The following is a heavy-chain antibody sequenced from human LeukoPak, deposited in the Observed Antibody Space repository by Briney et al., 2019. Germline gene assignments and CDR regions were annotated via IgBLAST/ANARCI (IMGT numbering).Heavy chain of an antibody. CDR2: ISSSSSYI. CDR3: ASAPSQLRSN. Sequence: GGSLRLSCAASGFTFSSYSMNWVRQAPGKGVEWVSSISSSSSYIYYADSVKGRFTISRDNAKNSLYLQMNSLRAEDTAVYYCASAPSQLRSNWGQGTLVTVSS. V-gene: IGHV3-21*01. CDR1: GFTFSSYS. J-gene: IGHJ4*02. D-gene: IGHD1-26*01.